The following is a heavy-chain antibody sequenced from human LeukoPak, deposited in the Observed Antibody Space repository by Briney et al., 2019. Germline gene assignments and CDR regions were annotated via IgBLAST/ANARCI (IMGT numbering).Heavy chain of an antibody. CDR1: GFTFDDYA. J-gene: IGHJ6*02. CDR2: ISVDCGRI. D-gene: IGHD5-18*01. V-gene: IGHV3-43*02. CDR3: ARTASIQHTAMVTQYYYGMDV. Sequence: SGGSLRLSCLASGFTFDDYAMHWVRQAPGRGLDWVSLISVDCGRIYYADAVKGRFTISRDNSKNSLYLQMNSLTTEDTALYYCARTASIQHTAMVTQYYYGMDVWGQGTTVTVSS.